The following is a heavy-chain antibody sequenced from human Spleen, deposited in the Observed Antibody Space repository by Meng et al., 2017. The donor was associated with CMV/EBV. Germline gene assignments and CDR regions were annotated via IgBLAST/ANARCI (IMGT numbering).Heavy chain of an antibody. J-gene: IGHJ4*02. CDR1: GYSFTNYW. V-gene: IGHV5-51*01. CDR2: IYPGDSDT. Sequence: GGSLRLSCKGSGYSFTNYWIGWVRQMPGKGLEWMAMIYPGDSDTRYSPSFQGQVSVSADKSINTAYLQWSSLKASDTAIYYCARGPRSSGYYLSDYWGQGTLVTVSS. CDR3: ARGPRSSGYYLSDY. D-gene: IGHD3-22*01.